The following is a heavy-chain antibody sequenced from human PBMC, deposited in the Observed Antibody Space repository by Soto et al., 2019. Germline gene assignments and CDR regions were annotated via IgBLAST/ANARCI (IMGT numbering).Heavy chain of an antibody. CDR1: GFTFSDYY. V-gene: IGHV3-11*01. Sequence: PGGSLRLSCAAPGFTFSDYYMTWIRQAPGKGLEYVSYISSSGTGIYYADSVKGRFTISRDNAKKSLFLQMSSLRAEDTAVYYCARAYSDAFDIWGQGTMVTVSS. J-gene: IGHJ3*02. CDR3: ARAYSDAFDI. CDR2: ISSSGTGI. D-gene: IGHD2-15*01.